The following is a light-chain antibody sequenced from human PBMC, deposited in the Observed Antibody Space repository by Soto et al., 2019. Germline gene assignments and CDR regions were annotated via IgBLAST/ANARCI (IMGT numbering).Light chain of an antibody. J-gene: IGLJ3*02. CDR1: TSDVGAYNY. V-gene: IGLV2-14*01. CDR3: SSFTSTSNWV. Sequence: QSALTQPASVSGSPGQSITISCTGTTSDVGAYNYVSWYQQHPGKAPKIMIYEVSNRPSGVSNRFSGSKSGNTASLTISGLQAEDEGDYYCSSFTSTSNWVFGGGTKLTVL. CDR2: EVS.